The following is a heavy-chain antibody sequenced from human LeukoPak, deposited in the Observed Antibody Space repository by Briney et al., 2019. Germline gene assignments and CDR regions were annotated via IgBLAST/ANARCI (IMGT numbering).Heavy chain of an antibody. J-gene: IGHJ4*02. D-gene: IGHD5-24*01. Sequence: ASVRVSCKASGYTFTIYAMHWVRQAPGERLEWMGWINAGNGNTKYSQKFQGRVTITRDTSASTAYMELSSLRSEDTAVYYCARGEMATAGGIDYWGQGTLVTVSS. V-gene: IGHV1-3*01. CDR2: INAGNGNT. CDR3: ARGEMATAGGIDY. CDR1: GYTFTIYA.